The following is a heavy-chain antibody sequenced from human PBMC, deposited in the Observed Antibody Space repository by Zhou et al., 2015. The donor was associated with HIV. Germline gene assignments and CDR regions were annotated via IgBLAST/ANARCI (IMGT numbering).Heavy chain of an antibody. Sequence: LVQSGTEVRKPGSSVKVSCRATGGTFSGSDISWVRQAPGQGLEWMGSITPMFETKTYAEKFRARLTITVDQSTSAAYMELGGLTSEDAAVYYCASRDGYNLEGVFRYWGQGTLVTVSS. J-gene: IGHJ4*02. D-gene: IGHD5-24*01. CDR2: ITPMFETK. CDR3: ASRDGYNLEGVFRY. V-gene: IGHV1-69*15. CDR1: GGTFSGSD.